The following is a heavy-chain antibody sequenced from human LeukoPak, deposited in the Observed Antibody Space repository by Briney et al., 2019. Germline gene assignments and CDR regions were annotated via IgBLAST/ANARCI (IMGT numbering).Heavy chain of an antibody. Sequence: ASVKVSCKASGYTFTGYYIHWVRQAPGQGLEWMGWTNPNSGGTNYAQKFQGRVTMTRDTSISTAYMELSRLRSDDTAVYYCARARAVAGTYVYWGQGTLVTVSS. CDR3: ARARAVAGTYVY. CDR2: TNPNSGGT. V-gene: IGHV1-2*02. J-gene: IGHJ4*02. D-gene: IGHD6-19*01. CDR1: GYTFTGYY.